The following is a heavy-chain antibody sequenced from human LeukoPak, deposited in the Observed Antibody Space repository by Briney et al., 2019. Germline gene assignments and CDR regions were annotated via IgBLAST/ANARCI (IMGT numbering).Heavy chain of an antibody. CDR3: AKIGGYMVRGVENWFDP. V-gene: IGHV4-39*01. CDR1: GGSISSNTYY. D-gene: IGHD3-10*01. CDR2: IDYSGST. J-gene: IGHJ5*02. Sequence: SETLSLTCTVSGGSISSNTYYWGWIRQPPGKGLEWFGSIDYSGSTKYNPSLKSRVTISVDTSKNQFSLKVTSVTAADTAVYYCAKIGGYMVRGVENWFDPWGQGTLVTVSS.